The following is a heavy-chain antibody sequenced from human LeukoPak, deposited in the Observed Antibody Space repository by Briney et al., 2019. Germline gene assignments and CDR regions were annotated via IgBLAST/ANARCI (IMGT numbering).Heavy chain of an antibody. J-gene: IGHJ6*03. CDR1: GFTFDDYA. V-gene: IGHV3-9*03. Sequence: PGGSLRLSCAASGFTFDDYAMHWVRQAPGKGLEWVSGIGWNSGSIGYADSVKGRFTISRDNAKNSLYLQMNSLRAEDMALYYCAKGVASKQQLVGEDYYYYMDVWGKGTTATVSS. CDR3: AKGVASKQQLVGEDYYYYMDV. D-gene: IGHD6-13*01. CDR2: IGWNSGSI.